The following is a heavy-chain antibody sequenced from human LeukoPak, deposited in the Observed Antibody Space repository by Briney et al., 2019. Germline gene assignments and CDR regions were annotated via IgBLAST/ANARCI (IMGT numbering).Heavy chain of an antibody. D-gene: IGHD1-7*01. CDR2: VSASGNT. V-gene: IGHV4-4*07. Sequence: PSETLSLTCTVSGGSISTNYWTWIRQPAGRGLEWIGRVSASGNTRYNPSLESRVTVSVDTSKNQFPLSLTSVTAADTGVYFCATGLAGNYDFNCFDPWGQGTLVTVSS. J-gene: IGHJ5*02. CDR3: ATGLAGNYDFNCFDP. CDR1: GGSISTNY.